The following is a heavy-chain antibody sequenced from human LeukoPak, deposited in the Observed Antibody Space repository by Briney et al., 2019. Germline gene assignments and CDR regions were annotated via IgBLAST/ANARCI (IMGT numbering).Heavy chain of an antibody. D-gene: IGHD5-12*01. CDR3: AKESDSGYHSEGPKN. Sequence: GGSLRLSCAASGFTFSSYEMKWVRQAPGKGLEWVAFVRNDGSNEYYVGSVKGRFTISRDKSKNTLYLQMNSLRAEDTAVYSCAKESDSGYHSEGPKNWGLGTLVTVSS. J-gene: IGHJ4*02. CDR2: VRNDGSNE. CDR1: GFTFSSYE. V-gene: IGHV3-30*02.